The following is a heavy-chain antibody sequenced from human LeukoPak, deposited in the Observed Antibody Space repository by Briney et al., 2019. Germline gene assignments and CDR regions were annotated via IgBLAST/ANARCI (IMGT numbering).Heavy chain of an antibody. J-gene: IGHJ4*02. CDR1: GFTFSSYS. D-gene: IGHD3-9*01. CDR3: ARESLGYYDILTGYYKAHFDY. V-gene: IGHV3-7*01. Sequence: GGSLRLSCAASGFTFSSYSMNWVRQAPGKGLEWVANIKQDGSEKYYVDSVKGRFTISRDNAKNSLYLQMNSLRAEDTAVYYCARESLGYYDILTGYYKAHFDYWGQGTLVTVSS. CDR2: IKQDGSEK.